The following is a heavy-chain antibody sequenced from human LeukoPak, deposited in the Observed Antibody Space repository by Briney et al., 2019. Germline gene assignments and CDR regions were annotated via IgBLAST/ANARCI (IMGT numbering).Heavy chain of an antibody. CDR2: IIPIFGTA. V-gene: IGHV1-69*01. D-gene: IGHD1-26*01. Sequence: SVKVSCKASGGTFSSYAISWVRQAPGQGLEWMGGIIPIFGTANYAQKFQGRVTITADESTSTAYMELSSLRSEDTAVYYRARVSGVGAITRYYYGRDVWGQGTTVTVSS. CDR1: GGTFSSYA. CDR3: ARVSGVGAITRYYYGRDV. J-gene: IGHJ6*02.